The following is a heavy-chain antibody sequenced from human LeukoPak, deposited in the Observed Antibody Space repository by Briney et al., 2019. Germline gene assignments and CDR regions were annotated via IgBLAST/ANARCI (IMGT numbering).Heavy chain of an antibody. D-gene: IGHD3-22*01. Sequence: PSETLSLTCSISGYSISSGYFWGWIRHPPGKGLEWIGNIHHDGITYYNPSLKSRVTISLDPSKNQFSLKLTSVAAADTALYHCARVHYYDASDYSTSNWFDPWGQGTLVTVSS. CDR1: GYSISSGYF. CDR2: IHHDGIT. V-gene: IGHV4-38-2*02. CDR3: ARVHYYDASDYSTSNWFDP. J-gene: IGHJ5*02.